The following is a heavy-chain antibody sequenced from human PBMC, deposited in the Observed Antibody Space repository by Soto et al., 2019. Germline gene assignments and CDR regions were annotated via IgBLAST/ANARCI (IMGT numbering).Heavy chain of an antibody. CDR1: GFTFSIYG. CDR2: ISYDGSNK. V-gene: IGHV3-30*03. J-gene: IGHJ4*02. CDR3: ATEPGYSSSWPADY. Sequence: PGGSLRLSCAASGFTFSIYGMHWVRHAPGKGLEWVAVISYDGSNKYYADSVKGRFTISRDNSKNTLYLQMNSLRAEDTAVYYCATEPGYSSSWPADYWGQGTLVTVSS. D-gene: IGHD6-13*01.